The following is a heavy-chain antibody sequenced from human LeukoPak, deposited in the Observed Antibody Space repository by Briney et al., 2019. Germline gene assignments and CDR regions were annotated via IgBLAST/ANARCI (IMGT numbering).Heavy chain of an antibody. Sequence: PGGSLRLSCAASGFTFSSYSMNWVRQAPGKGLEWVSSISSSSSYIYYADSVKGRFTISRDNAKNSLYLQMNSLRAEDTAVYYCARAFYGGNLYNGYWGQGTLVTVSS. CDR1: GFTFSSYS. D-gene: IGHD4-17*01. CDR3: ARAFYGGNLYNGY. V-gene: IGHV3-21*01. CDR2: ISSSSSYI. J-gene: IGHJ4*02.